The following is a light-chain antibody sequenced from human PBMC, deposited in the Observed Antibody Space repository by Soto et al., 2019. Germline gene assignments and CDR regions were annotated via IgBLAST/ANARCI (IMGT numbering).Light chain of an antibody. CDR1: QSVSSNH. Sequence: DIGFSQSPCTLPFSPGERATLSCRASQSVSSNHVACYQQKPGQAPRLLIYGGSSRATGNPVRFSGSGSETDFTLTITRLEPEDFAVYYCQQYSSSRTFGQGTKVDIK. CDR3: QQYSSSRT. CDR2: GGS. J-gene: IGKJ1*01. V-gene: IGKV3-20*01.